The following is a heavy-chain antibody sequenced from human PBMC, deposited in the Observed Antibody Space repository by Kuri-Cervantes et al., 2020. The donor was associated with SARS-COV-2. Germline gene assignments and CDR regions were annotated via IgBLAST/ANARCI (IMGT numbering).Heavy chain of an antibody. J-gene: IGHJ5*02. CDR1: GGSISSGSYF. V-gene: IGHV4-61*09. Sequence: SETLSLTCTVSGGSISSGSYFWNWIRQPAGKGLKWIGHIYTTGSTNYNPSLKSRVTISVDTSKNQFSLKLTSVTAADTAVYYCARDQDYGDYVEVGWFDPWGQGTLVTVSS. CDR3: ARDQDYGDYVEVGWFDP. D-gene: IGHD4-17*01. CDR2: IYTTGST.